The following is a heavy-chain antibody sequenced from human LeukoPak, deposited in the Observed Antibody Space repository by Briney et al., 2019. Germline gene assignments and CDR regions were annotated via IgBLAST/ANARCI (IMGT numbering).Heavy chain of an antibody. Sequence: ASVKVSCKASGYTFTGYYMHWVRQAPGQGLEWMGWINPNSGGTNYAQKFQGRVTMTRDTSISTAYMELSRLRSDDTAVYYCARVPYSSGYYYQHYYFDYWGQGTLVTVSS. V-gene: IGHV1-2*02. D-gene: IGHD3-22*01. CDR1: GYTFTGYY. CDR3: ARVPYSSGYYYQHYYFDY. J-gene: IGHJ4*02. CDR2: INPNSGGT.